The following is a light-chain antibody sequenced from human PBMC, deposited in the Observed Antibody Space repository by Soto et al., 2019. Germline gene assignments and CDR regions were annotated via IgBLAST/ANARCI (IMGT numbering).Light chain of an antibody. CDR2: DAS. Sequence: DIQMTQSPSSLSAYVGDRVTITCQASQDIDKYLNWYQQKPGKAPKLLIYDASSLESGVPSRFSGSGSGTEFTLTISSLQPDDFATYYCQQYNSYSGTFGQGTKVDIK. CDR1: QDIDKY. J-gene: IGKJ1*01. CDR3: QQYNSYSGT. V-gene: IGKV1-5*01.